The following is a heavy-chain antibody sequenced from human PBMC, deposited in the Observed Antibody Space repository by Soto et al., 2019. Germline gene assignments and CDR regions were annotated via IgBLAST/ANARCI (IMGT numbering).Heavy chain of an antibody. CDR1: GHPLSYRY. CDR2: MRPLIGDT. CDR3: AGEGSYETLSGNSHIFD. V-gene: IGHV1-45*02. Sequence: QVPLVQSGAEVKQTGSSVKISCKTSGHPLSYRYLHWFRQAPGQAFEWMGRMRPLIGDTNNAQKGTDRLTLTGDRPMTTAYMELRSLTSDDTAIYYCAGEGSYETLSGNSHIFDWGQGTLVSVSS. J-gene: IGHJ4*02. D-gene: IGHD3-9*01.